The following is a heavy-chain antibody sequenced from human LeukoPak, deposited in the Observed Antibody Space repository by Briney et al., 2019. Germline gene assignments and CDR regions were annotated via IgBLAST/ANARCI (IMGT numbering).Heavy chain of an antibody. V-gene: IGHV1-8*01. CDR3: TRHTSPAFDY. CDR1: GYTFTSHD. J-gene: IGHJ4*02. CDR2: INPDSGAT. D-gene: IGHD2-2*01. Sequence: GASVTVSCKASGYTFTSHDINWVRQATGQAPEWMGWINPDSGATGYAQKFQGRVTVTRDTSISTAYMELSSLTSEDTAVYYCTRHTSPAFDYWGQGTQVTVSS.